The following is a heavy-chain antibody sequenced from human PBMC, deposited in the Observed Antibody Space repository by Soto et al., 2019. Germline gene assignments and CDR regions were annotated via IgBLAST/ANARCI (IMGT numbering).Heavy chain of an antibody. V-gene: IGHV1-69*08. Sequence: QVQLVQSGAEVKKPRSSVKVSCKASGGTFSSYTISWVRQAPGQGLEWMGRIIPIFDISNYAQKFQGRVTITADKSTSTAYMELSSLRSEDTAVYYCATDSSSSAGGFDPWGQGTLVTVSS. CDR2: IIPIFDIS. J-gene: IGHJ5*02. CDR1: GGTFSSYT. CDR3: ATDSSSSAGGFDP. D-gene: IGHD6-6*01.